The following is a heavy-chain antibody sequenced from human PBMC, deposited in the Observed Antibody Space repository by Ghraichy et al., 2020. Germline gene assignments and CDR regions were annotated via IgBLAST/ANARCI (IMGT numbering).Heavy chain of an antibody. CDR2: IKPDGSEK. CDR3: ARGGDGYNPPFEY. D-gene: IGHD5-24*01. J-gene: IGHJ4*02. CDR1: GFTFTSYW. V-gene: IGHV3-7*03. Sequence: GGSLRLSCAASGFTFTSYWMSWVRQAPGRGLEWVAKIKPDGSEKYYVDSVRGRFTISRDNAKNSLYLQMDSLRAEDTAVYYCARGGDGYNPPFEYWGQGILVTVSS.